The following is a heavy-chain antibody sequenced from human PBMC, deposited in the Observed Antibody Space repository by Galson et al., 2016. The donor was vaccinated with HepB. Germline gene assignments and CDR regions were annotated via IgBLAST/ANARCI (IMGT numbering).Heavy chain of an antibody. CDR1: GLTFNNYA. CDR3: AKEVGTVHPSNWFDP. J-gene: IGHJ5*02. CDR2: IGINGGTI. V-gene: IGHV3-64D*08. D-gene: IGHD1-26*01. Sequence: SLRLSCAASGLTFNNYAMHWVRQAPGKGLEYVSSIGINGGTICYADSVKGRFTISRDNSKNTLYLQMSSLTAEDTAVYYCAKEVGTVHPSNWFDPWGQGTLVTVSS.